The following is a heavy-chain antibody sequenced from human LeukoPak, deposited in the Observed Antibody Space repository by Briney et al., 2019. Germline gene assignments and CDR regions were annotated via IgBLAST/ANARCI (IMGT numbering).Heavy chain of an antibody. D-gene: IGHD4-17*01. CDR3: AKVGGHYGDFDY. CDR1: GFTFSSYT. V-gene: IGHV3-21*01. Sequence: GGSLRLSCAASGFTFSSYTMNWVRQAPGKGLEWVSSITSSSSYIYYADSVKGRFTISRDNSKNTLYLQMNSLRAEDTAVYYCAKVGGHYGDFDYWGQGTLVTVSS. CDR2: ITSSSSYI. J-gene: IGHJ4*02.